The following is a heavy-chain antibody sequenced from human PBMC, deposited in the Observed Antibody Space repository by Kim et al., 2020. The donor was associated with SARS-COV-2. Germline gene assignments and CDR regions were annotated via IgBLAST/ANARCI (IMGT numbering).Heavy chain of an antibody. CDR2: IFYSGRT. J-gene: IGHJ4*02. CDR1: GDSISRSDYS. CDR3: AKDFEY. V-gene: IGHV4-31*03. Sequence: SETLSLTCSVSGDSISRSDYSWNWIRQHPGKGLEWIGYIFYSGRTYYNPSLKSRVIISVDTSKNQFSLKLNSATAADTALYYCAKDFEYWGQGLLVTVSS.